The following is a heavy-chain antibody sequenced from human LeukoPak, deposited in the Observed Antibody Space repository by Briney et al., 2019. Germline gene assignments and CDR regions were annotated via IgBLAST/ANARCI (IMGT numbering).Heavy chain of an antibody. D-gene: IGHD3-10*01. CDR3: ARVVPRYYYYYMDV. J-gene: IGHJ6*03. CDR2: IYYSGST. Sequence: SETLSLTXTVSGGSIRSYYWSWIRQPPGKGLEWIGYIYYSGSTNYNPSLKSRVTISVDTSKNQFSLKLSSVTAADTAVYYCARVVPRYYYYYMDVWGKGTTVTVSS. V-gene: IGHV4-59*01. CDR1: GGSIRSYY.